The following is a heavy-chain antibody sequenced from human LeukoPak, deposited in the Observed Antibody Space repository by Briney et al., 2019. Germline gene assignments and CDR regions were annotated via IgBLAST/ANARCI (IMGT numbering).Heavy chain of an antibody. CDR2: IYYSGST. V-gene: IGHV4-59*11. D-gene: IGHD3-3*01. CDR1: GGSISSHY. Sequence: SETLSLTCTVSGGSISSHYGSWIREPPGEGREGSGYIYYSGSTNYNPSLKRRVTISVDTSKHQFSLKLSSVTAADTAAYYCASGDQTIFGFRSYYYMDVWGKGTTVTVSS. J-gene: IGHJ6*03. CDR3: ASGDQTIFGFRSYYYMDV.